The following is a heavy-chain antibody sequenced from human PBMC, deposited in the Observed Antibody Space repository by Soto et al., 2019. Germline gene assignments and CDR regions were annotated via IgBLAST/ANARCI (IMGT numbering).Heavy chain of an antibody. D-gene: IGHD1-26*01. CDR3: ATSDKELNPYFFDF. V-gene: IGHV1-18*01. CDR2: ITPYNGNP. J-gene: IGHJ4*02. Sequence: ASLKVSGKASGYTFTSYGITWVRQAPGQGLEWMGWITPYNGNPNYAQKLQGRVTMTTDTSTSTAYMELRSLRSDDTAVYYCATSDKELNPYFFDFWGQGALVTVSS. CDR1: GYTFTSYG.